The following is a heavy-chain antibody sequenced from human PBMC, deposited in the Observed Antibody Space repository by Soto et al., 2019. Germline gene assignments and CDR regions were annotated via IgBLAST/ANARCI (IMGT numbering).Heavy chain of an antibody. J-gene: IGHJ6*01. CDR1: FTCCS. V-gene: IGHV1-2*04. CDR3: AREFLYILATTAEMGDYYYGLDV. D-gene: IGHD5-12*01. CDR2: INPNSGGT. Sequence: FTCCSRWSLRQAPGQGLEWMGWINPNSGGTNYAQKFQGWVTMTRDTSISTAYMELSRLRSDDTAVYYCAREFLYILATTAEMGDYYYGLDVCGQRIMVTVYS.